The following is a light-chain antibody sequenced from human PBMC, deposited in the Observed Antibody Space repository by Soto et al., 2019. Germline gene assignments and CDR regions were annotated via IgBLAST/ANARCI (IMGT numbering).Light chain of an antibody. CDR1: SSDIGTYKY. CDR3: CSYAGSYPVV. J-gene: IGLJ2*01. V-gene: IGLV2-11*01. Sequence: QSVLTQPASVSGSPGQSITISCTGTSSDIGTYKYVSWYQQHPGKAPKLMIYDVSKRPSGVPDRFSGSKSGNTASLTISGLQAEDEADYYCCSYAGSYPVVFGGGTKVTVL. CDR2: DVS.